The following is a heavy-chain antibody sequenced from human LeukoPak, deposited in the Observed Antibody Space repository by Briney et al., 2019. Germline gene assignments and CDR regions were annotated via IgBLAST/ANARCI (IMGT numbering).Heavy chain of an antibody. CDR3: ARVWGYYDSSGYQYFDY. J-gene: IGHJ4*02. V-gene: IGHV3-21*01. CDR1: GFTFSSYS. D-gene: IGHD3-22*01. Sequence: GGSLRLSCAASGFTFSSYSMNWVRQAPGKGLEWVSSISSSSSYIYYADSVKGRFTISRDNAKNSLYLQMNSLRAEDTAVYYCARVWGYYDSSGYQYFDYWGQGTLVTVSS. CDR2: ISSSSSYI.